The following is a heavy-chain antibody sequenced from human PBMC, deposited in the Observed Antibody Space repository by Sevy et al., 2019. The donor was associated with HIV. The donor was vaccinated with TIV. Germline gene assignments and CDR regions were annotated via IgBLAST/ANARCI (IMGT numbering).Heavy chain of an antibody. V-gene: IGHV3-21*01. CDR3: ARDLREYSSSSKYYFDY. CDR2: ISSSNNYI. J-gene: IGHJ4*02. Sequence: GGSLRLSCAASGFTFSSYSMNWVRQAPGKGLEWVSSISSSNNYIYYADSLKGRFTISRDNAKNSLYLEMNSLRAEDTAMYYSARDLREYSSSSKYYFDYWGQGILVTVSS. D-gene: IGHD6-6*01. CDR1: GFTFSSYS.